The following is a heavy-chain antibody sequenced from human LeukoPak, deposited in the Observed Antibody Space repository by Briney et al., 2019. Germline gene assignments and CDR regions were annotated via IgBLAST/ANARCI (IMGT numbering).Heavy chain of an antibody. V-gene: IGHV3-30*02. CDR1: GFIFCTYG. J-gene: IGHJ4*02. CDR2: ISYDGSRK. Sequence: PGGSLRLSCAASGFIFCTYGMHWVRQAPGKGLEWVAYISYDGSRKNYADSVKGRFTISRDNSKNTLFLQMSSLKAEDTAVYYCAKKLIGNVDYFDYWGQGTLVTVSS. D-gene: IGHD3-22*01. CDR3: AKKLIGNVDYFDY.